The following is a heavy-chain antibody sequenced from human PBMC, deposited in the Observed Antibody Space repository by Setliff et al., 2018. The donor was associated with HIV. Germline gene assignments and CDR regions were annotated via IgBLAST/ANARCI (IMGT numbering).Heavy chain of an antibody. CDR3: ARAPKYINTYAFDV. V-gene: IGHV4-34*01. CDR1: GGSLSGFY. Sequence: PSETLSLTCAVYGGSLSGFYWTFIRQSPGKGLEWIGEVTHSGSTTYDPSLKSRITISVDTSKNQFSLKLTSVTAADMGVYYCARAPKYINTYAFDVWGQGTMVTVS. CDR2: VTHSGST. D-gene: IGHD6-6*01. J-gene: IGHJ3*01.